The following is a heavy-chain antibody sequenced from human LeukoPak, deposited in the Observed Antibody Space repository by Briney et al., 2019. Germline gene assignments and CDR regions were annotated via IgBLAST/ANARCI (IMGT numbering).Heavy chain of an antibody. Sequence: GGSLRLSCVASGFTFSTYWMTWVRQAPGKGLEWVANIKQDGNQNYYVDSVRVRFTISRDNSKNSLYLQMDSLRVDDTAVYYCARDVEMFSTTWSDAFDIWGQGTMVTVSS. V-gene: IGHV3-7*01. CDR2: IKQDGNQN. D-gene: IGHD6-13*01. J-gene: IGHJ3*02. CDR1: GFTFSTYW. CDR3: ARDVEMFSTTWSDAFDI.